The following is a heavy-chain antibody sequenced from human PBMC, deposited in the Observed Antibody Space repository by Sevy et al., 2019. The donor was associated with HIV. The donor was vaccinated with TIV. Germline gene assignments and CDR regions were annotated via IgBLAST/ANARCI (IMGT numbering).Heavy chain of an antibody. Sequence: ASVKVSCKASGYTFNFYGFTWVRQAPGQGLEWMGWISGHNGNSNYAQKFLGRVTMTTDTAKNTGFMEMRSLRSDDTAVYYCATYVVGITYHMDVWGKGTTVTVSS. CDR2: ISGHNGNS. CDR1: GYTFNFYG. CDR3: ATYVVGITYHMDV. V-gene: IGHV1-18*01. D-gene: IGHD1-26*01. J-gene: IGHJ6*03.